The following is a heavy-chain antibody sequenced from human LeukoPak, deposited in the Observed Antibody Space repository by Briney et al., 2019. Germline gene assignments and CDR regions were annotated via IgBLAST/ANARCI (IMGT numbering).Heavy chain of an antibody. J-gene: IGHJ5*02. CDR1: GGSISSYY. CDR3: ARDVTMVRGGGFDP. V-gene: IGHV4-59*12. CDR2: IYYSGST. Sequence: SETLSLTCTVSGGSISSYYWSWIRQPPGKGLEWIGYIYYSGSTNYNPSLKSRVTISVDTSKNQFSLKLSSVTAADTAVYYCARDVTMVRGGGFDPWGQGTLVTVSS. D-gene: IGHD3-10*01.